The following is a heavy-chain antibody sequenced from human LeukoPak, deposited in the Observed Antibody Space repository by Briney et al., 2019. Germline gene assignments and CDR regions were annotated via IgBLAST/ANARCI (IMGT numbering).Heavy chain of an antibody. CDR1: GGSFSGYY. CDR3: ARDMPHYDFWSGKTAAAYFDY. CDR2: INHSGST. Sequence: SETLSLTCAVYGGSFSGYYWSWIRQPPGKGLEWIGEINHSGSTNYNPSLKSRVTISVDTSKNQFSLKLSSVTAADTAVYYCARDMPHYDFWSGKTAAAYFDYWGQGTLVTVSS. D-gene: IGHD3-3*01. V-gene: IGHV4-34*01. J-gene: IGHJ4*02.